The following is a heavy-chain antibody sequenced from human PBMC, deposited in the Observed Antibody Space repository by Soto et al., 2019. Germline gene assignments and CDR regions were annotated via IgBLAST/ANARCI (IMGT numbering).Heavy chain of an antibody. D-gene: IGHD6-19*01. CDR1: GFTLSSYA. V-gene: IGHV3-30-3*01. Sequence: QVQLVESGGGVVQPVRSLRLSCAASGFTLSSYAMHWVRQAPGKGLEWVAIISNDAINKYYADSVKGRFTISRDNSKDTVYLQMNSLRAEDTAVYYCAREPDSSGWYRFDYWGQGTLVTVSS. J-gene: IGHJ4*02. CDR2: ISNDAINK. CDR3: AREPDSSGWYRFDY.